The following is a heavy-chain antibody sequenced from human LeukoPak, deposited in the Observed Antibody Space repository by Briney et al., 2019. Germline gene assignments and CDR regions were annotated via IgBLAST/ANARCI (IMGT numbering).Heavy chain of an antibody. D-gene: IGHD6-19*01. CDR1: GFTFSIYE. CDR2: ISGSSRTI. Sequence: GSLRLSCAASGFTFSIYEMNWVRQAPGKGLEWVSYISGSSRTIFYADSVKGRFTISRDNTKNSLYLQMNSLRAEDTAVYFCARDSVAVAGSDAFDIWGQGTMVSVSS. CDR3: ARDSVAVAGSDAFDI. V-gene: IGHV3-48*03. J-gene: IGHJ3*02.